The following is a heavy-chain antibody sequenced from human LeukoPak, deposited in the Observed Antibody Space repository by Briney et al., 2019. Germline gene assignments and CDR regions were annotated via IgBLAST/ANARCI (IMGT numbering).Heavy chain of an antibody. CDR2: IKQDGSEK. CDR1: GFTFSSYW. J-gene: IGHJ4*02. CDR3: ARDPPVAVTGPSLDY. V-gene: IGHV3-7*01. D-gene: IGHD6-19*01. Sequence: GGSLRLSCAASGFTFSSYWMSWVRQAPGKGLEWVANIKQDGSEKYYVDSVKGRFTISRDNAKNSLYLRMNSLRAEDTAVYYCARDPPVAVTGPSLDYWGQGTLVTVSS.